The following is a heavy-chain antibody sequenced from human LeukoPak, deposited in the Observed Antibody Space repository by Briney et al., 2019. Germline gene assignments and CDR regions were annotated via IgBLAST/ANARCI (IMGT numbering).Heavy chain of an antibody. Sequence: SQTLSLTCTVSGGSISSGGYYWSWLRQHPGKGLEWLANIYYGGSTHYNPSLESRLTMSVDTYRNQLSLKLSSVTAADTAVYFCTRTGGGSCSAGGCFLFYGMDVWGPGTTVTVSS. V-gene: IGHV4-31*03. CDR3: TRTGGGSCSAGGCFLFYGMDV. CDR2: IYYGGST. J-gene: IGHJ6*02. CDR1: GGSISSGGYY. D-gene: IGHD2-15*01.